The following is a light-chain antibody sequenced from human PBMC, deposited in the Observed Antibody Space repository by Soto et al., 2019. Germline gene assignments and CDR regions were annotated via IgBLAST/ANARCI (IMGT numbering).Light chain of an antibody. J-gene: IGKJ4*01. CDR1: QDISNY. CDR2: DAS. V-gene: IGKV1-33*01. CDR3: QQYEDLPLT. Sequence: DIQMTQSPSSLSASVGDRVTITCQASQDISNYLNRYQQKPGKASKLLIFDASNVETGVPSRFSGSGSGTDFTFTIHSLQPEDAATYYCQQYEDLPLTFGGGTKVGIK.